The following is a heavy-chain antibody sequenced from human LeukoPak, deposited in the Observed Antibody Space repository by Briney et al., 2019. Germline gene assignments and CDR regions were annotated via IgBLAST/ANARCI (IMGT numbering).Heavy chain of an antibody. J-gene: IGHJ5*02. CDR2: IYPSDSDT. Sequence: GESLKISCKGSGYSFTSYWIGWVRQMPGKGLEWMGIIYPSDSDTTYSPSFQGQVTISADKSISTAYLQWSSLKASDTAMYYCARSRSNSWAGFDPWGQGTLVTVSS. D-gene: IGHD6-13*01. CDR3: ARSRSNSWAGFDP. CDR1: GYSFTSYW. V-gene: IGHV5-51*01.